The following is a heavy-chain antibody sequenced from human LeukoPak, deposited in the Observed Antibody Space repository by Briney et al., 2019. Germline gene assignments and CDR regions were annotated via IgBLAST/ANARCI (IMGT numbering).Heavy chain of an antibody. CDR2: INPNSGGT. J-gene: IGHJ1*01. CDR3: AREGIAAAGIQH. Sequence: ASVKVSCKACGYTFTGYYMHWVRQAPGQWLEWMGWINPNSGGTNYAQKFQGRVTMTRDTSISTAYMELSRLRSDDTAVYYCAREGIAAAGIQHWGQGTLVTVSS. V-gene: IGHV1-2*02. D-gene: IGHD6-13*01. CDR1: GYTFTGYY.